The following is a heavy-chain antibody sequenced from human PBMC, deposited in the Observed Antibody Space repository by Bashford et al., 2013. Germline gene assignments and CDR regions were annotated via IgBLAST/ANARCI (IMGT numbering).Heavy chain of an antibody. Sequence: SETLSLTCAVYGGSFSGYVLGLDPPVPGKGLEWIGDINHGESTKYNPSLKSRVTISVDTSKNQFSLKLSSVTAADTAVYYCARDGEMATIPAWGQGTLVTVSS. J-gene: IGHJ5*02. CDR2: INHGEST. CDR1: GGSFSGYV. CDR3: ARDGEMATIPA. D-gene: IGHD5-24*01. V-gene: IGHV4-34*01.